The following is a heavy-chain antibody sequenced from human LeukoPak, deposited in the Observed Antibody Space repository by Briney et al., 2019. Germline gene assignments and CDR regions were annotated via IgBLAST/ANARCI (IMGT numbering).Heavy chain of an antibody. J-gene: IGHJ4*02. D-gene: IGHD5-24*01. Sequence: SQTLSLTCTVSGGSISSGEYYWSWIRQPPGKGLEWIGYIYYSGSTYYNPSLESRVTISIDTSKNQFSLKVSSVTAAGTAVYYCARVSTEGDELMGPLDYWGQGTLVTVST. CDR3: ARVSTEGDELMGPLDY. V-gene: IGHV4-30-4*01. CDR2: IYYSGST. CDR1: GGSISSGEYY.